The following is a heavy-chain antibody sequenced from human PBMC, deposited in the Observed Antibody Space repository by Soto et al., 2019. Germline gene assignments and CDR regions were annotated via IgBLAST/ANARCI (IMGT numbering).Heavy chain of an antibody. CDR1: GGSISSSSYY. CDR3: ARHTPAISISDH. CDR2: IYYSGST. J-gene: IGHJ4*02. V-gene: IGHV4-39*01. Sequence: QLQLQESGPGLVKPSETLSLTCTVSGGSISSSSYYWGWIRQPPGKGLEWIGSIYYSGSTYYNPSLQSRVTMSVDTSKNQFSLKLSSGTAADTAVYYCARHTPAISISDHWGQGTLVTVSS. D-gene: IGHD2-15*01.